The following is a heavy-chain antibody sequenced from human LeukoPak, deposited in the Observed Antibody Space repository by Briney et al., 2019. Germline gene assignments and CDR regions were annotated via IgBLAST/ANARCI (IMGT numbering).Heavy chain of an antibody. CDR3: ARLQEGIAVAGDNYYYYMDV. CDR2: INHSGST. J-gene: IGHJ6*03. CDR1: GGSFSGYY. Sequence: SETLSLTCAVYGGSFSGYYWSWIRQPPGKGLEWIGEINHSGSTNYNPSLKSRVTISVDTSKNQFSLKLSSVTAADTAVYYCARLQEGIAVAGDNYYYYMDVWGKGTTVTISS. D-gene: IGHD6-19*01. V-gene: IGHV4-34*01.